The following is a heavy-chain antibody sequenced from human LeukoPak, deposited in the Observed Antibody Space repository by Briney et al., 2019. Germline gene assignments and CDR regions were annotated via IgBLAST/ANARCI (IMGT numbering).Heavy chain of an antibody. J-gene: IGHJ6*02. CDR3: ARDYGPTAAAGTEYYYYGLDV. CDR1: GYTFTSYG. V-gene: IGHV1-18*01. Sequence: GASVKVSCKASGYTFTSYGISWVRQAPGQGLEWMGWISAYNGDTNYAQKLQGRVTMTTDTSTSTAYMELRSLRSDDTAVYYCARDYGPTAAAGTEYYYYGLDVWGQGTTVTVSS. D-gene: IGHD6-13*01. CDR2: ISAYNGDT.